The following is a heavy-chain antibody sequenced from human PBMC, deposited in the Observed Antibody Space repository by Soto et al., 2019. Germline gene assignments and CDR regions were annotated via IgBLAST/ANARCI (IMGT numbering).Heavy chain of an antibody. CDR1: VGAFSGYD. D-gene: IGHD3-10*01. J-gene: IGHJ6*02. V-gene: IGHV4-34*01. Sequence: XETMTRTCHVCVGAFSGYDGSWIRQPPGKGLEWIGEINHSGSTNYNPSLKSRVTISVDTSKNQFSLKLSSVTAADTAVYYCARGSSYYGSFMDFWGQGTTVTVSS. CDR3: ARGSSYYGSFMDF. CDR2: INHSGST.